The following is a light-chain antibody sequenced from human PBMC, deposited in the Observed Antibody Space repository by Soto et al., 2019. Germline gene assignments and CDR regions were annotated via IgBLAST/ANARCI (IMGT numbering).Light chain of an antibody. CDR2: WAS. J-gene: IGKJ4*01. CDR3: QQYYTVLHT. V-gene: IGKV4-1*01. CDR1: RSVFYDSNEMNY. Sequence: DIVMTQSPDSLAVSLGERATINCKSSRSVFYDSNEMNYLAWYQQKPGQPPKLLIYWASTRQSGVPDRFSGSGSGTDFTLTISSLQVEDVAVYYCQQYYTVLHTFGGGTKVEIK.